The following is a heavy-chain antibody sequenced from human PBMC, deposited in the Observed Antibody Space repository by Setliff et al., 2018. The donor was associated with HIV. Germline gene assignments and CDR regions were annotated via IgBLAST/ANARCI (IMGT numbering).Heavy chain of an antibody. Sequence: SVKVSCKASGGGFSNYGISWVRQAPGQGLEWMGGIIPIFGTTNYAQMFQGRVTMTADESTSTAYMELSNLRSEDTAVYYCARAVVPTYYDVLTGYVYYMDVWGKGTTVTVSS. CDR1: GGGFSNYG. V-gene: IGHV1-69*13. CDR3: ARAVVPTYYDVLTGYVYYMDV. D-gene: IGHD3-9*01. J-gene: IGHJ6*03. CDR2: IIPIFGTT.